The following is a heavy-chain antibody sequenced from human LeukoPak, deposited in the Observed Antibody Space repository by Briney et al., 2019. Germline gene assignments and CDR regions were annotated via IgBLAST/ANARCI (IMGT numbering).Heavy chain of an antibody. CDR2: IYHSGST. J-gene: IGHJ6*03. CDR3: ARSVDYGDYVYYYYYYMDV. D-gene: IGHD4-17*01. Sequence: SETLSLTCTVSGYSLSSGYYWGWIRQPPGKGLEWIGSIYHSGSTYYNPSLKSRVTISVDTSKNQFSLKLSSVTAADTAVYYCARSVDYGDYVYYYYYYMDVWGKGTTVTVSS. V-gene: IGHV4-38-2*02. CDR1: GYSLSSGYY.